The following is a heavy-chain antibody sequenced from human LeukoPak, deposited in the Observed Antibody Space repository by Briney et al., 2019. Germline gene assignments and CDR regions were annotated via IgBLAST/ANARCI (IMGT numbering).Heavy chain of an antibody. CDR1: GFTFSSYW. CDR2: IKQDGSEK. D-gene: IGHD1-26*01. CDR3: AKVRDSGSYFDY. V-gene: IGHV3-7*03. Sequence: PGGSLRLSCAASGFTFSSYWMSWVRQAPGKGLEWVANIKQDGSEKYYVDSVKGRFTISRDNSKNTLYLQMNSLRAEDTAVYYCAKVRDSGSYFDYWGQGTLVTVSS. J-gene: IGHJ4*02.